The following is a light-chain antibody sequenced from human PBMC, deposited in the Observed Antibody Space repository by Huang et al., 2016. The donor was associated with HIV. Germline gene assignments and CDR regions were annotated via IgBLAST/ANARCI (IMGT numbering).Light chain of an antibody. CDR1: QTITTY. CDR3: QQSHSIPYT. Sequence: DIQMTQSPSSLSASVGDRVIITCRTSQTITTYLHWYRQEPGKAPNLLISAVSILQTVVPSRFSGSGSGTDFTLTITSLQPEDFAIYYCQQSHSIPYTFGQGTKVEI. J-gene: IGKJ2*01. V-gene: IGKV1-39*01. CDR2: AVS.